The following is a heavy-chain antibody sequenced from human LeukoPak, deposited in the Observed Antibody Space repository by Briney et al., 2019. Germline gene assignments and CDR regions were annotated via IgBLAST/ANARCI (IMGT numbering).Heavy chain of an antibody. J-gene: IGHJ4*02. D-gene: IGHD1-1*01. Sequence: PGGSLRLSCTASGFTFGDYAMNWVRQAPGKGLEWVSSISSSSSYIYYAASVKGRFTISRDNAKNSLYLQMNRLRAEDTAVYYCARERQLERLAFGKEGSAFDYWGQGTLVTVSS. V-gene: IGHV3-21*01. CDR3: ARERQLERLAFGKEGSAFDY. CDR1: GFTFGDYA. CDR2: ISSSSSYI.